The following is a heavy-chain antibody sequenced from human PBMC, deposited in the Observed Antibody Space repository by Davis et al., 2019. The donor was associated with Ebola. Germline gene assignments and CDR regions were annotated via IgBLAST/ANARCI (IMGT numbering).Heavy chain of an antibody. J-gene: IGHJ5*02. V-gene: IGHV1-69*13. CDR1: GGTFSIYS. CDR3: ARFYTIFGVT. CDR2: INCLFRTA. D-gene: IGHD3-3*01. Sequence: SVKVSCKASGGTFSIYSINWVRQAPGQGPEWMGGINCLFRTANYAPKFQGRLTITADESTSTAYMELSSLRSEDTAVYYCARFYTIFGVTWGQGTLVTVSS.